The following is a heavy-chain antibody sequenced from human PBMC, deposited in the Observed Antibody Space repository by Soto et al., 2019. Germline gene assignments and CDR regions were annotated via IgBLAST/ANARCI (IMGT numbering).Heavy chain of an antibody. J-gene: IGHJ6*03. V-gene: IGHV3-11*01. CDR1: GFTFSDYY. Sequence: PGGSLRLSCAASGFTFSDYYMSWIRQAPGKGLEWVSYISSSGSTIYYADSVKSRFTISRDNAKNSLYLQMNSLRAEDTAVYYCARERIAAAGDDYYYYMDVWGKGTTVTVSS. CDR2: ISSSGSTI. D-gene: IGHD6-13*01. CDR3: ARERIAAAGDDYYYYMDV.